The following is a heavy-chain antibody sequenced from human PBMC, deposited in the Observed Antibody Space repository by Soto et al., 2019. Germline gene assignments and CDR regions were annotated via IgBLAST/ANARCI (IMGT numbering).Heavy chain of an antibody. CDR1: GYSFADYW. Sequence: GESLKISCKGSGYSFADYWIGWVRQLPGKGLEWMGIIYPANSDTRYSPSFQGQVTISADKSINTAYLQWRSLQASDTAVYYCVSLTVAASGTTWFDPWGQGTLVTVSS. V-gene: IGHV5-51*01. J-gene: IGHJ5*02. D-gene: IGHD6-13*01. CDR2: IYPANSDT. CDR3: VSLTVAASGTTWFDP.